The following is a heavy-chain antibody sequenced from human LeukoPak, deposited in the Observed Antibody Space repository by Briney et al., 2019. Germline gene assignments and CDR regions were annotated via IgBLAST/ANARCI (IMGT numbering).Heavy chain of an antibody. D-gene: IGHD5-12*01. J-gene: IGHJ4*02. CDR1: GGSISGYY. Sequence: SETLSLTCSVSGGSISGYYWSWIRQPPGKGLEWIGYISHSGSTNYNASLKSRVTMSVDTSKNQFSLKLSSVTAADMAVYYCARDYGFREGSGYDYYFDYWGQGTLVTVSS. CDR2: ISHSGST. CDR3: ARDYGFREGSGYDYYFDY. V-gene: IGHV4-59*01.